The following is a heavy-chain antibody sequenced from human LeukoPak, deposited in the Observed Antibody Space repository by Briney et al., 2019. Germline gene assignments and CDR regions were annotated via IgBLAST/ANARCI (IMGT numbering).Heavy chain of an antibody. CDR2: IRDKPDGGTT. V-gene: IGHV3-15*01. Sequence: PGGSLRLSCAASGFTFSNAWMSWVRQAPGKGLEWVGLIRDKPDGGTTHYAAPVKGRFIISRDDSKNTLYLQMNSLKTEDTAVYYCTTTTVTTWLNAFDIWGQGTMVTVSS. D-gene: IGHD4-17*01. CDR1: GFTFSNAW. J-gene: IGHJ3*02. CDR3: TTTTVTTWLNAFDI.